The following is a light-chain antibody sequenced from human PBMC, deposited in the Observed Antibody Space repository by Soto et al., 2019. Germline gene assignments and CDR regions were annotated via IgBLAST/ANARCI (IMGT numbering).Light chain of an antibody. V-gene: IGLV2-11*01. Sequence: QSVLTQPRSVSGSPGQSVTISCTGTSSDVGGYNYVSWYQQHPGKAPKLMIYEVSKRPSRAPDRFSGSKSGNTASLTISGLQTEDETDYYCCSYAGTYTVLFGGGTKVTVL. J-gene: IGLJ2*01. CDR2: EVS. CDR1: SSDVGGYNY. CDR3: CSYAGTYTVL.